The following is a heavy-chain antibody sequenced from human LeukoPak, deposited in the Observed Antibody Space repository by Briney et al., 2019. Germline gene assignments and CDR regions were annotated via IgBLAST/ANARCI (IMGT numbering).Heavy chain of an antibody. V-gene: IGHV3-48*04. CDR2: ISSSGSTI. CDR3: ARDHDGGGHYGMDV. Sequence: PGGSLRLSCAASGFTFSSYGMLWVRQAPGKGLEWVSYISSSGSTIYYADSVKGRFTISRDNAKNSLYLQMNSLRAEDTAVYYCARDHDGGGHYGMDVWGQGTTVTVSS. D-gene: IGHD3-16*01. CDR1: GFTFSSYG. J-gene: IGHJ6*02.